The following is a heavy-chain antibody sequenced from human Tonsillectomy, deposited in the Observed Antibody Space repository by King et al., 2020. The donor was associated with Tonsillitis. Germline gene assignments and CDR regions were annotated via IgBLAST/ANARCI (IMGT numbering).Heavy chain of an antibody. D-gene: IGHD3-22*01. Sequence: VQLVESGGDLVQPGGSLRLSCVASGFTFSGYAMSWVRQAPGKGLEWVSTFTVTGGRTYYADSVKGRFTISRDNSKNTLYLQMNSLRAEDTAVYYCAKPNYYDSAAYYYSWGQGTLVTVSS. V-gene: IGHV3-23*04. J-gene: IGHJ4*02. CDR2: FTVTGGRT. CDR3: AKPNYYDSAAYYYS. CDR1: GFTFSGYA.